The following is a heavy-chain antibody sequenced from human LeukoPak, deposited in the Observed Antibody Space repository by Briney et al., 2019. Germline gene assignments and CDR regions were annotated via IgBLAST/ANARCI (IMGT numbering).Heavy chain of an antibody. Sequence: SETLSLTCAVYGGSFSGYYWSWIRQPPGKGLEWIGEINHSGSTNYNPSLKSRVTISVDTSKNQFSLKLSSVTAADTAVYYCARVVVPGAFDIWGQGTIVTVSS. CDR1: GGSFSGYY. V-gene: IGHV4-34*01. CDR2: INHSGST. CDR3: ARVVVPGAFDI. D-gene: IGHD2-15*01. J-gene: IGHJ3*02.